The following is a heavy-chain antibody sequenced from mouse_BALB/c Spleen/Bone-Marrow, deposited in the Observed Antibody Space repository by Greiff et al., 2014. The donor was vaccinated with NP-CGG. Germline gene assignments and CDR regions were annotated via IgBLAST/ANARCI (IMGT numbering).Heavy chain of an antibody. D-gene: IGHD2-14*01. Sequence: EVQLVESGGGLVQPGGSRKLSCAASGFTFSSFGMHWVRQAPEKGLKWVAYISSGSSTIYYADTVKGRFTISRDNPKNTLFLQMTSLRSEDTAMYYCARYYRYDYAMDYWGQGTSVTVSS. CDR3: ARYYRYDYAMDY. V-gene: IGHV5-17*02. CDR2: ISSGSSTI. CDR1: GFTFSSFG. J-gene: IGHJ4*01.